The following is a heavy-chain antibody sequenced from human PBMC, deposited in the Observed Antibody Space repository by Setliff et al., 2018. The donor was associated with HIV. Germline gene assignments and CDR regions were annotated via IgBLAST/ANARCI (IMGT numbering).Heavy chain of an antibody. D-gene: IGHD3-22*01. J-gene: IGHJ2*01. CDR1: DGSISSSGFY. CDR3: ASPTYVYDSSGYYDGLPNWYFDL. CDR2: IYYSGST. Sequence: SETLSLTCTVSDGSISSSGFYWGWIRQTPAKGLEWIGSIYYSGSTYYNPSLQTRVNIAVGPSKNQFSLKLSSVTAEDTAVYYCASPTYVYDSSGYYDGLPNWYFDLWGRGTLVTVS. V-gene: IGHV4-39*01.